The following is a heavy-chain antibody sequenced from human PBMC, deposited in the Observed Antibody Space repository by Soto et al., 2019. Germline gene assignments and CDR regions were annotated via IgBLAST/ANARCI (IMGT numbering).Heavy chain of an antibody. CDR3: ARVSWREKYGMDV. V-gene: IGHV3-11*01. CDR2: ITFSGNTV. Sequence: GGSLRLSCAASGFTFRDSYISWSRQAPGKGLEWISYITFSGNTVYYADSLKGRFTISRDNAKNSLYLQMNRLRAEDTAVYYCARVSWREKYGMDVWGQGTTVTVSS. J-gene: IGHJ6*02. CDR1: GFTFRDSY.